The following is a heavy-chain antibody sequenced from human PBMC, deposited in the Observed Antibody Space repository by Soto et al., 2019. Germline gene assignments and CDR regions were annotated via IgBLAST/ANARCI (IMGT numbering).Heavy chain of an antibody. CDR3: ARDRGIAARDYYDYYGLDV. CDR2: IWYDGSSK. J-gene: IGHJ6*02. V-gene: IGHV3-33*01. D-gene: IGHD6-6*01. CDR1: GFTFSTYG. Sequence: GGSLRLSCAASGFTFSTYGMHWVRQAPGKGLEWVAVIWYDGSSKYYVDSVKGRFTISRDNSKTTLYLQMYCLRAEDTAVYYCARDRGIAARDYYDYYGLDVWGQGTTVTVSS.